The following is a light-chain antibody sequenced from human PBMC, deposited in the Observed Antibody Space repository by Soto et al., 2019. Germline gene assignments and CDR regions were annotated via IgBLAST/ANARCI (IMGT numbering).Light chain of an antibody. V-gene: IGLV2-8*01. CDR1: SSDVGGYNY. CDR2: EVS. CDR3: SSYAGGNEV. Sequence: QSVLTQPPSASGSPGQSVTISRTGTSSDVGGYNYVSWYQQYPGKAPKLMIFEVSKRPSGVPDRFSGSKSGNTASLTVSGLQTEDEADYYCSSYAGGNEVFGTEINATVL. J-gene: IGLJ1*01.